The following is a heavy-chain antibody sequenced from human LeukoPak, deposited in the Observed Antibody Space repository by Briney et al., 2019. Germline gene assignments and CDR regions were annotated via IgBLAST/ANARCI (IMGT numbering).Heavy chain of an antibody. CDR1: GGSISSGGYY. D-gene: IGHD4-11*01. V-gene: IGHV4-31*03. J-gene: IGHJ6*02. Sequence: SQTLSLTCTVSGGSISSGGYYWSWIRQHPGKGLEWIGYIYYSESTYYNPSLKSRVTISVDTSKNQFSLKLSSVTAADTAVYYCARDRDDYSNYRTDYYYGMDVWGQGTTVTVSS. CDR3: ARDRDDYSNYRTDYYYGMDV. CDR2: IYYSEST.